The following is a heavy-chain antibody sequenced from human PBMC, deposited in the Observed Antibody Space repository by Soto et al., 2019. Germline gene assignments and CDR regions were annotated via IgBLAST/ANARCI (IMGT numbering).Heavy chain of an antibody. J-gene: IGHJ4*02. CDR2: FRSSGDDGTT. Sequence: GGSLRLSCAASGFTFSSYSMSWVRQAPGKGLEWVSGFRSSGDDGTTYYADSVQGRITITRDNSKNTLFLQMNRLRAEDTAMSFCAKKVNSGSGSQYFDYWGQGTLVTVSS. V-gene: IGHV3-23*01. CDR1: GFTFSSYS. CDR3: AKKVNSGSGSQYFDY. D-gene: IGHD3-10*01.